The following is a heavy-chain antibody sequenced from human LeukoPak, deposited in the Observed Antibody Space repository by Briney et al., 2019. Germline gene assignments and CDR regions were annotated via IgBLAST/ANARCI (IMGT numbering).Heavy chain of an antibody. CDR1: GGSISSNSYY. CDR3: ARPYYSININWFFDF. Sequence: SETLSLTCTVSGGSISSNSYYWGWIRQPPGKGLEWIGSINYGGSTYYNPSLKSRVTISVDTSKNQFSLKLSSVTAAGTAVYYCARPYYSININWFFDFWGRGTLVTVSS. CDR2: INYGGST. J-gene: IGHJ2*01. V-gene: IGHV4-39*01. D-gene: IGHD6-13*01.